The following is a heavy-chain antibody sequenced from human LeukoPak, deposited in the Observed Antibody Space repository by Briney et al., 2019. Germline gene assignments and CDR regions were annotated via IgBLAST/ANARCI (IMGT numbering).Heavy chain of an antibody. D-gene: IGHD3-3*01. Sequence: PSETLSLTCTVSGGSLSSYYWSWIRQPPGKGLEWIGYIYYSGSTNYNPSLKSRVTISVDTSKNQFSLKLSSVTAADTAVYYCARAGGYYDFWSGYDYWGQGTLVTVSS. CDR2: IYYSGST. J-gene: IGHJ4*02. V-gene: IGHV4-59*01. CDR3: ARAGGYYDFWSGYDY. CDR1: GGSLSSYY.